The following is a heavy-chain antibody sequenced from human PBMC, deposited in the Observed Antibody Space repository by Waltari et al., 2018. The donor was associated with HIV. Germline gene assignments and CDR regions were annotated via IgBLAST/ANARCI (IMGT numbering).Heavy chain of an antibody. CDR2: IYHSGST. CDR1: GYSISSGYY. D-gene: IGHD1-1*01. V-gene: IGHV4-38-2*02. Sequence: QVQLQESGPGLVKPSETLSLTCTVSGYSISSGYYWGWIRQPPGKGLEWIGSIYHSGSTYYNPSLKSRVTISVDTSKNQFSLKLSSVTAADTAVYYCARVSAGTTSGYFDYWGQGTLVTVSS. CDR3: ARVSAGTTSGYFDY. J-gene: IGHJ4*02.